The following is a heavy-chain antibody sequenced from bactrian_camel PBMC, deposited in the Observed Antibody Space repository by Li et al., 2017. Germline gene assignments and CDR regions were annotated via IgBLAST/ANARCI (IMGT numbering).Heavy chain of an antibody. Sequence: SCMGWFRQAPGHEREGVALIDKDGATRYADSTKGRFSISKDVAKNTLYLQMNSLKPEDTAMYYCAAKADWRCLYSDYGWSRKSTLWGQGTQVTVS. D-gene: IGHD4*01. J-gene: IGHJ4*01. CDR1: SC. CDR3: AAKADWRCLYSDYGWSRKSTL. V-gene: IGHV3S26*01. CDR2: IDKDGAT.